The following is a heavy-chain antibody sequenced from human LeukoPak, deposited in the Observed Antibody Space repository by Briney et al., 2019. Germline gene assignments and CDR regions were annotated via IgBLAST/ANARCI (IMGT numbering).Heavy chain of an antibody. D-gene: IGHD6-13*01. Sequence: PGGSLRLSCAASGFPFSSYGIHWVRQAPGKGLEWVAFIRHDGSYRYYADPVKGRFTISRDNSKNTMYLQMNSLRAEDTAVYYCARGITAVVDNWFDPWGQGTLVTVSS. J-gene: IGHJ5*02. CDR1: GFPFSSYG. V-gene: IGHV3-30*02. CDR2: IRHDGSYR. CDR3: ARGITAVVDNWFDP.